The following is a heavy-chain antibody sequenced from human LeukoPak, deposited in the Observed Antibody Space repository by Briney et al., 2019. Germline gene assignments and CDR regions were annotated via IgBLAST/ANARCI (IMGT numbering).Heavy chain of an antibody. V-gene: IGHV1-3*01. CDR3: ARYCSSTSCYRFAFDI. CDR2: INAGNGNT. CDR1: GYTFTSYA. Sequence: ASVKVSCKASGYTFTSYAMHWVRQAPGQRLEWMGWINAGNGNTKYSQKFQGRVTITRDTSASTAYMELSSLRSEDTAVYYCARYCSSTSCYRFAFDIWGQGTMVTVSS. J-gene: IGHJ3*02. D-gene: IGHD2-2*01.